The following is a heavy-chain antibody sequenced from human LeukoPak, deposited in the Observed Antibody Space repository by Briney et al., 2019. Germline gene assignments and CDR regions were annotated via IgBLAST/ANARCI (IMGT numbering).Heavy chain of an antibody. CDR1: GFTFRTYW. CDR2: VSGDGTTT. Sequence: GGSLRLSCAASGFTFRTYWMHWVRQAPGKGLVWVSRVSGDGTTTNYADSVKGRFSISRDNAKNTLFLQVSSLTDEDTAVYYCARGGGGEVRNGLDVWGLGTTVTVSS. CDR3: ARGGGGEVRNGLDV. D-gene: IGHD2-21*01. V-gene: IGHV3-74*01. J-gene: IGHJ6*02.